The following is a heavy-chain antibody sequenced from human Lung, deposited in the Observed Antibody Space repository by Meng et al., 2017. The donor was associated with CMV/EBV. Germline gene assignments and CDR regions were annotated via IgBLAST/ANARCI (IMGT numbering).Heavy chain of an antibody. V-gene: IGHV4-38-2*02. CDR1: GYSISSGYY. Sequence: SXTLSLTCTVSGYSISSGYYWGWIRQPPGKGLEWIGNIYKSGRTFYSPSLKTRVTMSVDTYKNQFSLRLRSVTAEDTAVYYCARFPFDYWGQGTLVTVSS. J-gene: IGHJ4*02. CDR3: ARFPFDY. CDR2: IYKSGRT.